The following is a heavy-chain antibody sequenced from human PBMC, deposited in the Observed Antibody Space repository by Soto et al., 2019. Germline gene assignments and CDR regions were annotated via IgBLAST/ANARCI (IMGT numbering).Heavy chain of an antibody. J-gene: IGHJ5*02. CDR3: ARDLVTMIPEGFSHNWFDP. D-gene: IGHD3-22*01. CDR2: IIPIFGTA. V-gene: IGHV1-69*13. Sequence: GASVKVSCKDSGGTFSSYASSWVRQAPGQRLEWMGGIIPIFGTANYAQKFQGRVTITADESTSTAYMELSSLRSEDTAVYYCARDLVTMIPEGFSHNWFDPWGQGTLVTVSS. CDR1: GGTFSSYA.